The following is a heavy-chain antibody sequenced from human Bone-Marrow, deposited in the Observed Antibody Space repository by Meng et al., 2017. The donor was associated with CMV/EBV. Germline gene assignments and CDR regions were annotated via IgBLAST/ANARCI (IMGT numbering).Heavy chain of an antibody. J-gene: IGHJ6*02. CDR1: GFTFSSYE. V-gene: IGHV3-48*03. CDR3: ARDWFDDFWSGSTDV. CDR2: ISSSGSTI. D-gene: IGHD3-3*01. Sequence: GESLKISCAASGFTFSSYEMNWVRQAPGKGLEWVSSISSSGSTIYYADSVKGRFTISRDNAKNSLYLQMNSLRAEDTAVYYCARDWFDDFWSGSTDVWGQGTTVTVSS.